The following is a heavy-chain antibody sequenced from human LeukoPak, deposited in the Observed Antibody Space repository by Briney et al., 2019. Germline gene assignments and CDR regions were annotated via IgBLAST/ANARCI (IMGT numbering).Heavy chain of an antibody. CDR2: ISAYNGKT. D-gene: IGHD2-15*01. V-gene: IGHV1-18*01. CDR3: ARDVGEGYCSGGSCSYY. Sequence: ASVKVSCKASGYTFSNYGISWVRQAPGQGLEWMGWISAYNGKTNYKQKLQGRVTMTTDTSTSTAYMELRSLRSDDTAVYYCARDVGEGYCSGGSCSYYWGQGTLVTVSS. J-gene: IGHJ4*02. CDR1: GYTFSNYG.